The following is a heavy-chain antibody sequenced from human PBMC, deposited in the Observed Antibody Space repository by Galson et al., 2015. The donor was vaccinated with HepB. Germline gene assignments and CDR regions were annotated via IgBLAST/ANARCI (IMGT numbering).Heavy chain of an antibody. Sequence: PALVKPTQTLTLTCTFSGFSLNTTGMRVSWIRQPPGKALEWLARIDWDDDKFYNTSLKTRLTISKDTSKNQVVLTMTNMDPVDKATYFCARSGYRHSYYFDYWGQGALVTVSS. CDR3: ARSGYRHSYYFDY. CDR1: GFSLNTTGMR. J-gene: IGHJ4*02. D-gene: IGHD5-18*01. V-gene: IGHV2-70*04. CDR2: IDWDDDK.